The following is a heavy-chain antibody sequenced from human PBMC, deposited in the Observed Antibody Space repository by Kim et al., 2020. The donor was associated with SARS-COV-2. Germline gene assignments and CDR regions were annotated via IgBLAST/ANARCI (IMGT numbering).Heavy chain of an antibody. CDR1: GYTFTSYG. CDR2: ISAYNGNT. D-gene: IGHD2-2*01. CDR3: ARGHPQDCSSTSCYPHPLDY. Sequence: ASVKVSCKASGYTFTSYGISWVRQAPGQGLEWMGWISAYNGNTNYAQKLQGRVTMTTDTSTSTAYMELRSLRSDDTAVYYCARGHPQDCSSTSCYPHPLDYWGQGTLVTVSS. V-gene: IGHV1-18*04. J-gene: IGHJ4*02.